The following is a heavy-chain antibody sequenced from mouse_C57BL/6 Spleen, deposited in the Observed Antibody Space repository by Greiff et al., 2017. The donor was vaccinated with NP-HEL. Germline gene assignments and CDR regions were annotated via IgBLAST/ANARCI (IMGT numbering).Heavy chain of an antibody. CDR1: GYTFTSYW. D-gene: IGHD2-10*01. V-gene: IGHV1-61*01. Sequence: QVQLQQPGAELVRPGSSVKLSCKASGYTFTSYWLDWVKQRPGQGLEWIGNIYPSDSETHYNQKFKDKATLTVDKSSSTAYMQLSSLTSEDSAVYYCARSLPRWFAYWGQGTLVTDSA. J-gene: IGHJ3*01. CDR2: IYPSDSET. CDR3: ARSLPRWFAY.